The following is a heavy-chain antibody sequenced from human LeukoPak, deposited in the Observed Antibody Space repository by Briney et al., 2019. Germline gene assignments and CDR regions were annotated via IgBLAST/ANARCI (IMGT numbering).Heavy chain of an antibody. CDR1: GYTFTSYG. V-gene: IGHV1-18*04. D-gene: IGHD5-12*01. CDR3: ARDSLGVATHDDDY. Sequence: ASVKVSCKASGYTFTSYGISWVRQAPGQGLEWMGWISAYNGNTNYAQKLQGRATMTTDTSTSTAYMELRSLRSDDTAVYYCARDSLGVATHDDDYWGQGTLVTVSS. CDR2: ISAYNGNT. J-gene: IGHJ4*02.